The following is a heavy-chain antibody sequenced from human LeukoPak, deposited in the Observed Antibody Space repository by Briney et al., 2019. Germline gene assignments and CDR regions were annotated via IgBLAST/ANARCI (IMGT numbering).Heavy chain of an antibody. Sequence: PSETLSLTCAVYGGSFSGYYWSWIRQHPGKGLEWIGYIYYSGSTYYNPSLKSRVTISVDTSKNQFSLKLSSVTAADTAVYYCASYYDFWSGPYFDYWGQGTLVTVSS. CDR2: IYYSGST. J-gene: IGHJ4*02. CDR3: ASYYDFWSGPYFDY. V-gene: IGHV4-31*11. CDR1: GGSFSGYY. D-gene: IGHD3-3*01.